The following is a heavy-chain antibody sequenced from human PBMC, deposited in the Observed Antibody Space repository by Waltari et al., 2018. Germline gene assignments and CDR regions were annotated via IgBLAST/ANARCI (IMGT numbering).Heavy chain of an antibody. J-gene: IGHJ4*02. CDR2: VVQEDGER. CDR3: VRGPRVAAAGLDY. V-gene: IGHV1-69-2*01. Sequence: EAQLVQSGAEVKKPGATVKISCKGSRYTFTDYYIHWVQQAPEKGLDWMGLVVQEDGERVDAEKCQGRVTISADTSTDTTHMELSSLRSEDTAVYYCVRGPRVAAAGLDYWGQGTLVTVSS. CDR1: RYTFTDYY. D-gene: IGHD6-13*01.